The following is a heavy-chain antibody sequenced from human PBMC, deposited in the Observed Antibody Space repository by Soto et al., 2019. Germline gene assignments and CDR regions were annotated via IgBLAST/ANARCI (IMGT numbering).Heavy chain of an antibody. CDR3: ARDLVVVAATADY. CDR2: ISSSSSYI. Sequence: GGSLRLSCAASGFTFSSYSMNWVRQAPGKGLEWVSSISSSSSYIYYADSVKGRFTISRDNAKNSLYLQMNSLRAEDTAVYYCARDLVVVAATADYWGQGTLVTVSS. V-gene: IGHV3-21*01. J-gene: IGHJ4*02. D-gene: IGHD2-15*01. CDR1: GFTFSSYS.